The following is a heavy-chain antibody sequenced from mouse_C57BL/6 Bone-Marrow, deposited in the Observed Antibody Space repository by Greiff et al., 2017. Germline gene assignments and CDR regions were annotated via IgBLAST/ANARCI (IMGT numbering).Heavy chain of an antibody. J-gene: IGHJ3*01. CDR2: IWSGGST. V-gene: IGHV2-2*01. Sequence: VQRVESGPGLVQPSQSLSITCTVSGFSLTSYGVHWVRQSPGKGLEWLGVIWSGGSTDYNAAFISRLSISKDNSKSQVFFKMNSLQADDTAIYYCARSGYDGYSRGFAYWGQGTLVTVSA. CDR1: GFSLTSYG. CDR3: ARSGYDGYSRGFAY. D-gene: IGHD2-3*01.